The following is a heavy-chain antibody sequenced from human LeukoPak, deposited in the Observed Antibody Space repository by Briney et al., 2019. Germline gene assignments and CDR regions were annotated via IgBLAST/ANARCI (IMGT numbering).Heavy chain of an antibody. J-gene: IGHJ4*02. CDR2: ISWNSGSI. Sequence: PGGSLRLSCAASGFTFDDYAMHWVRQAPGKGLEWVSGISWNSGSIGYADSVKGRFTISRDNAKNSLYLQMNSLRAEDTALYYCAKDQAAWPVVGYYFDYWGQGTLVTVSS. CDR3: AKDQAAWPVVGYYFDY. V-gene: IGHV3-9*01. D-gene: IGHD2-21*01. CDR1: GFTFDDYA.